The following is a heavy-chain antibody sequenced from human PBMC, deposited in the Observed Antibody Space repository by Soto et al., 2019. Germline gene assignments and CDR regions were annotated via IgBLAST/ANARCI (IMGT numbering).Heavy chain of an antibody. CDR2: IVVGSGNT. Sequence: QMQLVQSGPEVKKPGTSVKVSCKASGFTFTSSAVQWVRQARGQRLEWIGWIVVGSGNTNYAQKFQERVTITRDMSTSTAYMELSSLRSEDTAVYYCAAGRNDVEYYYYCGMDVWGQGTTVTVSS. CDR3: AAGRNDVEYYYYCGMDV. J-gene: IGHJ6*02. CDR1: GFTFTSSA. V-gene: IGHV1-58*01. D-gene: IGHD1-1*01.